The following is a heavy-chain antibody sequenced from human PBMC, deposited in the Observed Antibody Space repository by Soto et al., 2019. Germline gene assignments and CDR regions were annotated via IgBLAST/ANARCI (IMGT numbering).Heavy chain of an antibody. J-gene: IGHJ3*02. V-gene: IGHV4-38-2*01. CDR1: GYSISSGYY. D-gene: IGHD6-19*01. Sequence: SETLSLTCAVSGYSISSGYYWGWIRQPPGKGLEWIGSIYHSGSTYYNPSLKSRVTISVDTSKNQFSLKLSSVTAADTAVYYCAKKNGYSSGWYFRGAFDIWGQGTMVTVSS. CDR3: AKKNGYSSGWYFRGAFDI. CDR2: IYHSGST.